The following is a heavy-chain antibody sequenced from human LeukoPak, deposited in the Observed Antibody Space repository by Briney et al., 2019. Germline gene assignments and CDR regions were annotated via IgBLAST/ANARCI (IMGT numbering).Heavy chain of an antibody. Sequence: GGSLRLSCAASGFTFDDYGMSWVRQAPGKGLVWVSRINSDGSSTSYADSVKGRFTISRDNAKNTLYLQMNSLRAEDTAVYYCARLDWLVIMWGQGTLVTVSS. CDR3: ARLDWLVIM. J-gene: IGHJ4*02. CDR1: GFTFDDYG. V-gene: IGHV3-74*01. CDR2: INSDGSST. D-gene: IGHD6-19*01.